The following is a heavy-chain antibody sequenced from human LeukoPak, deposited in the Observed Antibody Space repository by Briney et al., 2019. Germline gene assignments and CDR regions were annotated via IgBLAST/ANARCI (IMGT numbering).Heavy chain of an antibody. D-gene: IGHD1-1*01. CDR2: ISGSGGST. CDR3: AKVRSGSANWALRIFDN. J-gene: IGHJ4*02. CDR1: GFTFSSYA. Sequence: GSLRLSCAASGFTFSSYAMSWVRQAPGKGLEWVSAISGSGGSTYYADSVKGRFTISGDNSKNTLYLQMNSLRAEDTAVYYCAKVRSGSANWALRIFDNWGQGTLVTVSS. V-gene: IGHV3-23*01.